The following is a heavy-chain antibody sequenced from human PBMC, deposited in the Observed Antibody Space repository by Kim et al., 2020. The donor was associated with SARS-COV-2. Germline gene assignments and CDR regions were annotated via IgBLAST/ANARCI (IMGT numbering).Heavy chain of an antibody. CDR1: GGSISSGGYY. Sequence: SETLSLTCTVSGGSISSGGYYWSWIRQHPGKGLEWIGYIYYSGSTYYNPSLKSLVTISVDTSKNQFSLKLSSVTAADTAVYYCARIDSSTNPNVGPIDYWGQGTLVTVSS. CDR3: ARIDSSTNPNVGPIDY. J-gene: IGHJ4*02. V-gene: IGHV4-31*01. D-gene: IGHD2-2*01. CDR2: IYYSGST.